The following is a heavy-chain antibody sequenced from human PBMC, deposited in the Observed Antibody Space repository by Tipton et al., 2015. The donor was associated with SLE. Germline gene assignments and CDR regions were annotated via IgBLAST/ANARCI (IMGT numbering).Heavy chain of an antibody. J-gene: IGHJ6*02. Sequence: TLSLTCTVSGGSISGYYWSWIRQPAGKGLEWIGRVYSSGSTIYNPPIKSRITLSLDTSKNQFSLKLSSVTAADTAVYYCAGYCTSTSCYEARGGMDVWGQGTTVTVSS. CDR3: AGYCTSTSCYEARGGMDV. D-gene: IGHD2-2*01. CDR2: VYSSGST. V-gene: IGHV4-4*07. CDR1: GGSISGYY.